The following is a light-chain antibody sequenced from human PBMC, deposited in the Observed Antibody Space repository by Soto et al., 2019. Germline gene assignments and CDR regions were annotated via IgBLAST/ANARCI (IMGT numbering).Light chain of an antibody. Sequence: EIVMTQSPATLSVSPGERATLSCRASQSVSSNLAWYQQKPGQAPRLLIYGASTRATGIPVRFSGSGSGTEFTHTISSLQSEDFAFYYCQQYNNWPPITFGQGTRLEI. CDR3: QQYNNWPPIT. CDR2: GAS. CDR1: QSVSSN. J-gene: IGKJ5*01. V-gene: IGKV3-15*01.